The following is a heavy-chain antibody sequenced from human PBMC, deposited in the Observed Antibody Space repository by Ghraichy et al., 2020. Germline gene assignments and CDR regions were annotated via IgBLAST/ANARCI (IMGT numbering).Heavy chain of an antibody. CDR1: GFTFSSYS. CDR2: ISSSSSYI. J-gene: IGHJ3*02. Sequence: GGSLRLSCAASGFTFSSYSMNWVRQAPGKGLEWVSSISSSSSYIYYADSVKGRFTISRDNAKNSLYLQMNSLRAEDTAVYYCASPIVVVPAAMMRYDAFDIWGQGTMVTVSS. CDR3: ASPIVVVPAAMMRYDAFDI. V-gene: IGHV3-21*01. D-gene: IGHD2-2*01.